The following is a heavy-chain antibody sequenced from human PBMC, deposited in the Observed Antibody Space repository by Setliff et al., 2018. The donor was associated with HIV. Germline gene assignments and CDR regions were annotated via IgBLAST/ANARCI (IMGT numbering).Heavy chain of an antibody. CDR1: GFSFSTSGVA. CDR3: AHMYSSSWYLSPSEHFRH. D-gene: IGHD6-13*01. CDR2: IYWNDDK. V-gene: IGHV2-5*01. J-gene: IGHJ1*01. Sequence: ASGPTLVNPTQTLTLTCTFSGFSFSTSGVAVGWIRQPPGKALEWLGIIYWNDDKRYRPSLKHRLTLSKDTSRDQVVLTMTNMDPVDTATYYCAHMYSSSWYLSPSEHFRHWGQGTLVTVSS.